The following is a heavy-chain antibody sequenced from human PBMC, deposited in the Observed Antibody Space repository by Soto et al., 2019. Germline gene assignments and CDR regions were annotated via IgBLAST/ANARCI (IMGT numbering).Heavy chain of an antibody. CDR3: ARDLAAGDH. D-gene: IGHD6-13*01. J-gene: IGHJ4*02. V-gene: IGHV1-46*01. CDR2: INPASGST. CDR1: GYTFTHYY. Sequence: QVQLVQSGAEVKKPGASVKVSCRTSGYTFTHYYIHWVRQAPGQGLEWLGIINPASGSTNYAQDFQGRVTLSMDTSTTKVYMELSGLRAEETAIFYCARDLAAGDHWGQGTLVTVSS.